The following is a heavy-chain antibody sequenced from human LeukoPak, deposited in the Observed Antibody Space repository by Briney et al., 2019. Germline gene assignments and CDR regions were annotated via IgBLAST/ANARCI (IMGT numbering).Heavy chain of an antibody. V-gene: IGHV3-7*03. CDR1: GFTFSSYW. CDR3: ARDAVLLWFGEPRAFDI. D-gene: IGHD3-10*01. Sequence: GGSLRLSCAASGFTFSSYWMSWVRQDPGKGLEWVANIKQDGSEKYYVDSVKGRFTISRDNAKNSLYLQMNSLRAEDTAVYYCARDAVLLWFGEPRAFDIWGQGTIVTVSS. J-gene: IGHJ3*02. CDR2: IKQDGSEK.